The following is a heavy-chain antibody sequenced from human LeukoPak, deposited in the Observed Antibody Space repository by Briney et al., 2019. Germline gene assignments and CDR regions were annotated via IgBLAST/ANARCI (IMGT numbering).Heavy chain of an antibody. D-gene: IGHD3-3*01. Sequence: PSETLSLTCTVSGGSISSYYWSWIRQPPGKGLEWIGYIYYSGSTNYNPSLKSRVTISVDTSKNQFSLKLSSVTAADTAVYYCARRSPVLRSMDVWGQGTTVTVSS. CDR3: ARRSPVLRSMDV. V-gene: IGHV4-59*01. CDR2: IYYSGST. CDR1: GGSISSYY. J-gene: IGHJ6*02.